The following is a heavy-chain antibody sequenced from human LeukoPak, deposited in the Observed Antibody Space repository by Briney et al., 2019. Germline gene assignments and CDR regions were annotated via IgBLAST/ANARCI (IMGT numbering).Heavy chain of an antibody. Sequence: ASVKVSCKASGYTLTSYGISWVRQAPGQGLEWMGWISAYNGNTNYAQKLQGRVTMTTDTSTSTAYMELRSLRSDDTAVYYCARDHIGYSYGPFDYWGQGTLVTVSS. CDR2: ISAYNGNT. CDR3: ARDHIGYSYGPFDY. V-gene: IGHV1-18*01. CDR1: GYTLTSYG. D-gene: IGHD5-18*01. J-gene: IGHJ4*02.